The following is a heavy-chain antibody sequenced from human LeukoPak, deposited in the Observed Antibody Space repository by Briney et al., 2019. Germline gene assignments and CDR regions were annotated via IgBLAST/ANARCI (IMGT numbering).Heavy chain of an antibody. V-gene: IGHV3-7*03. CDR1: GFTFSTYW. Sequence: GGSLRLSCAASGFTFSTYWMTWVRQAPGKGLEWVANIKQDGSEKYFVDSVKGRFTISRDNANNSLYLQMNSLRAEDTAVYYCAMIYPVTHYFDYWGQGTLVTVSS. J-gene: IGHJ4*02. D-gene: IGHD4-17*01. CDR3: AMIYPVTHYFDY. CDR2: IKQDGSEK.